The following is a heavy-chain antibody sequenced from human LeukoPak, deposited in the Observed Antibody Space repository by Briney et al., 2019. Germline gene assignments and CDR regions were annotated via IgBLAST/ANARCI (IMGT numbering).Heavy chain of an antibody. CDR2: ISGSGGST. J-gene: IGHJ3*02. CDR3: AKTYYDFWSGYYRLGSAFDI. D-gene: IGHD3-3*01. CDR1: GFTFSSYA. V-gene: IGHV3-23*01. Sequence: GGSLRLSCAASGFTFSSYAMSWVRQAPGKGLEWVSAISGSGGSTYYADSVKGRFTISRDNSKNTLYLQMNSLRAEDTAVYYCAKTYYDFWSGYYRLGSAFDIWGQGTMVTVSS.